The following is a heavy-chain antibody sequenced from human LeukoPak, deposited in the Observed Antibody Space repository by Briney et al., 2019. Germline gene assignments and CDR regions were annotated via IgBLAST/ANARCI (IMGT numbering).Heavy chain of an antibody. CDR1: GGSISSYY. V-gene: IGHV4-59*01. J-gene: IGHJ3*02. D-gene: IGHD3-10*01. Sequence: PSETLSLTCTVSGGSISSYYWSWIRQPPGKGLEWIGYIYYSGSTNHNPSLKSRVTISVDTSKNQFSLKLSSVTAADTAVYYCARDLESFDSGIWGQGTMVTVSS. CDR2: IYYSGST. CDR3: ARDLESFDSGI.